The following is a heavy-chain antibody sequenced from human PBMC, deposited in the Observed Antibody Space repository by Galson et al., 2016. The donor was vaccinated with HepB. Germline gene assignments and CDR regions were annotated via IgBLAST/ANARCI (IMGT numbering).Heavy chain of an antibody. CDR2: IYWNDGK. Sequence: PALVKPTQTLTLTCTLSGFSLSTLGGVGWIRQPPGKALEWLALIYWNDGKRYSPSLKSRLTITKDTSKNLVVLTMTDMDPADTATYYCAHFDFGSGSLDYWGQGTLVAVSS. V-gene: IGHV2-5*01. CDR1: GFSLSTLGG. J-gene: IGHJ4*02. D-gene: IGHD3-10*01. CDR3: AHFDFGSGSLDY.